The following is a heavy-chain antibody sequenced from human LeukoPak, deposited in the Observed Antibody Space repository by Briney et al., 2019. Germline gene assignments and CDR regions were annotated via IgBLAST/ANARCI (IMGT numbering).Heavy chain of an antibody. CDR3: ARVGYSDFWSGYYWDY. V-gene: IGHV3-48*01. D-gene: IGHD3-3*01. Sequence: GGSLRLSCAASGFTFNRYSMNWVRQAPGKGLEWISYISSSGTTIYYADSVQGRFIISRDNARNSLYLQLNSLRAEDTAVYYCARVGYSDFWSGYYWDYWGQGTLATVSS. CDR1: GFTFNRYS. CDR2: ISSSGTTI. J-gene: IGHJ4*02.